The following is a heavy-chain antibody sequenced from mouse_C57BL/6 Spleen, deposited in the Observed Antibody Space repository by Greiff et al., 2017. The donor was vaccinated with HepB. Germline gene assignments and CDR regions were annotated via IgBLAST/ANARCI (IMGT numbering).Heavy chain of an antibody. CDR3: TRSNYWYFDV. Sequence: VQGVESGAELVRPGASVTLSCKASGYTFTDYEMHWVKQTPVHGLEWIGAIDPETGGTAYNQKFKGKAILTADKSSSTAYMELRSLTSEDSAVYYCTRSNYWYFDVWGTGTTVTVSS. V-gene: IGHV1-15*01. CDR2: IDPETGGT. CDR1: GYTFTDYE. J-gene: IGHJ1*03. D-gene: IGHD2-5*01.